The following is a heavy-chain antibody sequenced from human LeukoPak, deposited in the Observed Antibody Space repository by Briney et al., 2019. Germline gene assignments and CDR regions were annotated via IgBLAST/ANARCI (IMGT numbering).Heavy chain of an antibody. J-gene: IGHJ4*02. V-gene: IGHV3-48*03. CDR1: GSTFSSHE. D-gene: IGHD6-19*01. CDR3: ARMAVAGQYNDY. CDR2: ISSSGDSS. Sequence: GGSLRLSCVATGSTFSSHEMKWVRQAPGKGLEWVSYISSSGDSSYYADSVKGRFTISRDNARNSLYLQMNSLRAEDTAIYYCARMAVAGQYNDYWGQGTLVTVSS.